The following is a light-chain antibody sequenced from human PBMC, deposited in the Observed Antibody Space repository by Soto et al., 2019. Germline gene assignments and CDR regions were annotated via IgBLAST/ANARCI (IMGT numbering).Light chain of an antibody. V-gene: IGLV2-23*02. CDR1: STDPATYDL. Sequence: QAVVTQPASVSGSPGQSITISCTGTSTDPATYDLVSWYQQHPGKAPQLIIYEVAKWPSGVSARFSGSQSGDTASLTISGLQAADEAYYYCCSRLFGGGTKVTVL. CDR3: CSRL. CDR2: EVA. J-gene: IGLJ2*01.